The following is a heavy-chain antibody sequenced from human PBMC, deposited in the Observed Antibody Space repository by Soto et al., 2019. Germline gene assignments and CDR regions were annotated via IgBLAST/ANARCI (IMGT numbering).Heavy chain of an antibody. V-gene: IGHV1-69*01. CDR3: ARVHHGMDV. J-gene: IGHJ6*02. D-gene: IGHD3-10*01. Sequence: QVQLVQSGAEVRKPGSSVKVSCKASGGTFSRHAISWVRQAPGQGLEWMGGIIPIFGTANHAQKFQGRVTIIADESTSTVYMELSSLRSEDTAMYYCARVHHGMDVWGQGTTVTVSS. CDR1: GGTFSRHA. CDR2: IIPIFGTA.